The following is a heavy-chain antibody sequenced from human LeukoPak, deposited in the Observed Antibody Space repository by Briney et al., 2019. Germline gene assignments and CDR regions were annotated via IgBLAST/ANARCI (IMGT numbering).Heavy chain of an antibody. J-gene: IGHJ4*02. CDR3: ARSGILAAIHYFDY. CDR1: GFTFSSYT. V-gene: IGHV3-21*01. Sequence: GGSLRLSCAASGFTFSSYTMNWVRQAPGKGLEWVSSISSGSSYIYYPDSVKGRFTISRDNAKNSLYLQMNSLRAGDTAVYYCARSGILAAIHYFDYWGQGTLVTVSS. D-gene: IGHD2-2*01. CDR2: ISSGSSYI.